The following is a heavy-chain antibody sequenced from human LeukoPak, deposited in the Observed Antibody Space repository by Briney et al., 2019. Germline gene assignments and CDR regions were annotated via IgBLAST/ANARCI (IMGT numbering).Heavy chain of an antibody. CDR1: GGSFSGYY. V-gene: IGHV4-34*01. J-gene: IGHJ5*02. CDR3: ARGRFDP. Sequence: SETLSLTCAVYGGSFSGYYWSWIRQPPGKGLEWIGEINHSGSTNYNPSLESRVTISVDTSKNQFSLKLSSVTAADTAVYYCARGRFDPWGQGTLVTVSS. CDR2: INHSGST.